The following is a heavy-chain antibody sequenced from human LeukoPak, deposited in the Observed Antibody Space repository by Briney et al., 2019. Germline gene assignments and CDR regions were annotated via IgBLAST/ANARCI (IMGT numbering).Heavy chain of an antibody. J-gene: IGHJ4*02. D-gene: IGHD3-10*01. Sequence: ASVKVSCKASGYTFTGYYMHWVRQAPGQGLEWKGWINPNSGGTNYAQKFQGRVTMTRDTSISTAYMELSRLRSDDTAVYYCARGATMVRGVMNYWGQGTLVTVSS. CDR2: INPNSGGT. CDR3: ARGATMVRGVMNY. CDR1: GYTFTGYY. V-gene: IGHV1-2*02.